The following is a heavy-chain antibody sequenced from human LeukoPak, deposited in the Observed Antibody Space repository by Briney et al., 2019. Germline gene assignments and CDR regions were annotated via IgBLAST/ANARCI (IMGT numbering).Heavy chain of an antibody. V-gene: IGHV4-30-4*08. J-gene: IGHJ4*02. CDR3: AREDSIAAAAYY. Sequence: SQTLSLTCTVSGGSISSGDYYWRWIRQPPGKGQEWIGYIYYSGSTYYNPSLKSRVTISVDTSKNQFSLKLSSVTAADTAVYYCAREDSIAAAAYYWGQGTLVTVSS. CDR2: IYYSGST. CDR1: GGSISSGDYY. D-gene: IGHD6-13*01.